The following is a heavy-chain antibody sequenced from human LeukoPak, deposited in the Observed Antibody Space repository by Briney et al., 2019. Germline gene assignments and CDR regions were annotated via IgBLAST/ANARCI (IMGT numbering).Heavy chain of an antibody. V-gene: IGHV3-7*01. CDR3: SRALEV. J-gene: IGHJ6*04. Sequence: GGSLRLSCEVSGFTFRTQWMDWLRQAPGRGLEWVANINEGGSEKYYVDSVRGRFTIFRDNTKNSLYLQMNSLRAEDTAVYYCSRALEVWGKGTTVTVSS. CDR1: GFTFRTQW. CDR2: INEGGSEK.